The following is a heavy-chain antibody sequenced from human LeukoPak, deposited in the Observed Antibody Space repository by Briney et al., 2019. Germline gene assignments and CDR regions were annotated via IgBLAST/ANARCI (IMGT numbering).Heavy chain of an antibody. J-gene: IGHJ3*02. V-gene: IGHV4-34*01. Sequence: SETLSLTCAVYGGSFSGYYWSWIRQPPGKGLEWIGEINHSGSTNYNPSFKSRVTISVDTSKNQFSLKLSSVTAADTAVYYCARRFLERTFDIWGQGTMVTVSS. CDR2: INHSGST. CDR3: ARRFLERTFDI. D-gene: IGHD3-3*01. CDR1: GGSFSGYY.